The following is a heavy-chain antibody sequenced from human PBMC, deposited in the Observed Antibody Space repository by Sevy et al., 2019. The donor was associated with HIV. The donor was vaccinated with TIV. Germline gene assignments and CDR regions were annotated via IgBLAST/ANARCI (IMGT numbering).Heavy chain of an antibody. CDR1: GFTFSSYA. D-gene: IGHD6-13*01. V-gene: IGHV3-23*01. J-gene: IGHJ4*02. Sequence: GGSLRLSCAASGFTFSSYAMSWVRQAPGKGLEWVSAISGSGGSTYYADSMKGRFTISRDNSKNTLYLQMNSLRAEDTAVYYCAKDTDSSSWTFFDYWGQGTLVTVSS. CDR2: ISGSGGST. CDR3: AKDTDSSSWTFFDY.